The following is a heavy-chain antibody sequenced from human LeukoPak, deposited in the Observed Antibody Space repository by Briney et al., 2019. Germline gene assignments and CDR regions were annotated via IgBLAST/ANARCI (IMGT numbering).Heavy chain of an antibody. V-gene: IGHV3-30-3*01. Sequence: GRSLRLSCAASGLTFSSYAMHWVCQAPGKGLEWVAVISYDGSNKYYADSVKGRFTISRDNSKNTLYLQMNSLRAEDTAVYYCARAPLSVYYYDSSGYLDYWGQGTLVTVSS. D-gene: IGHD3-22*01. CDR1: GLTFSSYA. CDR3: ARAPLSVYYYDSSGYLDY. CDR2: ISYDGSNK. J-gene: IGHJ4*02.